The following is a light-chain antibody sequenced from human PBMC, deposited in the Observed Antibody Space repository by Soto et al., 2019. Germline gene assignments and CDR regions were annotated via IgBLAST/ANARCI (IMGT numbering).Light chain of an antibody. CDR3: SSYTSSSTPLCV. Sequence: QSALTQPASVSGSPGQSITISCTGTSSDVGGYNYVSWYQQHPGKAPKLMIYNVSNRPSGVSNRFSGSKSGNTASLTISGLQAADEADYYCSSYTSSSTPLCVFGTGTKLTVL. V-gene: IGLV2-14*01. CDR2: NVS. CDR1: SSDVGGYNY. J-gene: IGLJ1*01.